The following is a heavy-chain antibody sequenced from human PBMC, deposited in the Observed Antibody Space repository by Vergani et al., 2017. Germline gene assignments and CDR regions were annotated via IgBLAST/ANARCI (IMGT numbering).Heavy chain of an antibody. V-gene: IGHV1-69*13. CDR3: ARAELLGGHNWFDP. D-gene: IGHD1-26*01. CDR2: IIPIFGTA. CDR1: GYTFSTYG. J-gene: IGHJ5*02. Sequence: QVQLVQSGAEVKKPGASVKVSCKASGYTFSTYGISWVRQAPGQGLEWMGWIIPIFGTANYAQKFQGRVTITADESTSTAYMELSSLRSEDTAVYYCARAELLGGHNWFDPWGQGTLVTVSS.